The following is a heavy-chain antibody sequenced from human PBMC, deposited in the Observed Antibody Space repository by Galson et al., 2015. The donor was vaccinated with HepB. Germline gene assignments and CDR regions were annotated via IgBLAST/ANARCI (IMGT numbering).Heavy chain of an antibody. CDR2: IDPSDSYT. V-gene: IGHV5-10-1*01. J-gene: IGHJ4*02. D-gene: IGHD5-18*01. CDR3: ARQYTAMAPFDY. Sequence: QSGAEVKKPGESLRISCKGSGYSFTSYWISWVRQMPGKGLEWMGRIDPSDSYTNYSPSFQGHVTISADKSISTAYLRWSSLKASDTAMYYCARQYTAMAPFDYWGQGTLVTVSS. CDR1: GYSFTSYW.